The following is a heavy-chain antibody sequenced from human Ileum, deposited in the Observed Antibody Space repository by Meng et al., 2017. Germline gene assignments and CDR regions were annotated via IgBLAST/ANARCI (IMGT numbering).Heavy chain of an antibody. Sequence: GESLKISCAASGFTFDDYTMHWVRQAPGKGLECVSLISWDGGSTYYADSVKGRFTISRDNSKNSLYLQMNSLRTEDTALYYCAKGLITMIRGVKYYYYGMDVWGQGTTVTVSS. CDR3: AKGLITMIRGVKYYYYGMDV. CDR2: ISWDGGST. J-gene: IGHJ6*02. D-gene: IGHD3-10*01. CDR1: GFTFDDYT. V-gene: IGHV3-43*01.